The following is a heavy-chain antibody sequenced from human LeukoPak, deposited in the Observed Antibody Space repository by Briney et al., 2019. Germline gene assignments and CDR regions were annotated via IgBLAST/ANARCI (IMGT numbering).Heavy chain of an antibody. V-gene: IGHV3-48*02. D-gene: IGHD6-13*01. CDR2: ISSDSSTK. CDR3: ARDYSRWHGDFDV. CDR1: GLSLSNYG. J-gene: IGHJ3*01. Sequence: GGSPRLSCARSGLSLSNYGMNWGHHTPGEGVGWLSYISSDSSTKYYAESLEGRFTITRDNAQNSLYLQLNSLRDEDSGVYFCARDYSRWHGDFDVWGQGTMVTVSS.